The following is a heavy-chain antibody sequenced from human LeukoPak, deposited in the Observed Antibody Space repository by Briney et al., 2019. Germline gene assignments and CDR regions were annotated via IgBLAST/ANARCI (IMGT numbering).Heavy chain of an antibody. D-gene: IGHD6-13*01. CDR3: ARAPILRSSSWYGVRKRPYYFDY. CDR2: SSSSSSYI. Sequence: GGSLRLSCAASGFTFSSYSMNWVRQAPGKGLEWVSSSSSSSSYIYYADSVKGRFTISRDNAKNSLYLQMNSLRAEDTAVYYCARAPILRSSSWYGVRKRPYYFDYWGQGTLVTVAS. J-gene: IGHJ4*02. V-gene: IGHV3-21*01. CDR1: GFTFSSYS.